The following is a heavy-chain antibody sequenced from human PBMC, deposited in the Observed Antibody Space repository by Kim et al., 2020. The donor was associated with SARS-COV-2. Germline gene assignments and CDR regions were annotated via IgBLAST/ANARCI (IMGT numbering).Heavy chain of an antibody. CDR3: ARREILWAFRVPVAGNSWFDS. CDR1: GGSFSGYY. J-gene: IGHJ5*01. V-gene: IGHV4-34*01. CDR2: INHNGST. D-gene: IGHD6-19*01. Sequence: SETLSLTCAVHGGSFSGYYWSWIRQPPGKGLEWIGEINHNGSTNYNPSLKSRVTISVDTSKNQFSLKLSSVTAADTAVYYCARREILWAFRVPVAGNSWFDSWGQGTLVTVSS.